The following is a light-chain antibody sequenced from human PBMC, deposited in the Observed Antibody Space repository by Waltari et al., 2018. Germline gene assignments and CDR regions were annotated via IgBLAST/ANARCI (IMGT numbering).Light chain of an antibody. CDR3: QTWGTGIGV. CDR1: SGHSSYA. V-gene: IGLV4-69*02. J-gene: IGLJ7*01. CDR2: VNSDGSH. Sequence: QLVLTQSPSASASLGASVKLTCTLSSGHSSYAIAWHQQQPEKGPRYLMTVNSDGSHTKGDGSPDRFSGASSGAERYLTISRLQSEDEADYYCQTWGTGIGVFGGGTQLTVL.